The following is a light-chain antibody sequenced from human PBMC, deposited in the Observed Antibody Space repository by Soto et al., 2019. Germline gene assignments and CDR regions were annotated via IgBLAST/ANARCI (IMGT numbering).Light chain of an antibody. CDR1: SSDVGGYNY. CDR2: DVS. CDR3: SSYAGTHIV. J-gene: IGLJ1*01. Sequence: QSVLTQPPSASGSPGQSFTISCTGTSSDVGGYNYVSWYQQPQGKAPKLMIYDVSKRPSGVPARFSGSKSGNTASLTVSGLQAEDEADYYCSSYAGTHIVFGTGTKVT. V-gene: IGLV2-8*01.